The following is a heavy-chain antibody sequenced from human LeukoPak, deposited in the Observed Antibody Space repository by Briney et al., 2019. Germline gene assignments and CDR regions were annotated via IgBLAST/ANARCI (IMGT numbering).Heavy chain of an antibody. CDR1: GGSFSGYY. V-gene: IGHV4-34*01. CDR2: INHSGST. CDR3: ARVDYYDSSGYYYGFDY. Sequence: SETLSLTCAVYGGSFSGYYWSWIRQPPVKGLEWIGEINHSGSTNYNPSLKSRVTISVDTSKNQFSLKLSSVTAADTAVYYCARVDYYDSSGYYYGFDYWGQGTLVTVSS. J-gene: IGHJ4*02. D-gene: IGHD3-22*01.